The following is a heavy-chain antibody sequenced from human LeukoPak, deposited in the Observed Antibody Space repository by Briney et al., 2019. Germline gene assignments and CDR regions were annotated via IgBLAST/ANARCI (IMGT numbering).Heavy chain of an antibody. Sequence: SETLSLTCTVSGYSISCGYYWGWIRQPPGKWLEWIGSIYHSGSTYYNPSLKSRVTISVDKSKNQFSLKLTSVTAADTAVYYCAREHARGYSYGFWGQGTLVTVSS. CDR1: GYSISCGYY. V-gene: IGHV4-38-2*02. J-gene: IGHJ4*02. CDR2: IYHSGST. D-gene: IGHD5-18*01. CDR3: AREHARGYSYGF.